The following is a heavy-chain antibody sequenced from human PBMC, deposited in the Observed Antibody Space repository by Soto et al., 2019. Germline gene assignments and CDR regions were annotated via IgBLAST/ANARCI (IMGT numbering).Heavy chain of an antibody. CDR3: GKAWPARPAVRKDYGLDV. V-gene: IGHV3-23*01. D-gene: IGHD2-2*01. J-gene: IGHJ6*02. CDR1: GFTFKNYA. Sequence: EVQLLQSGGGLVQPGGSLRLSCAASGFTFKNYAMTWVRQAPGKGLELVSTISGTVLNTYYTDSLKCRCTISIDNSENALYLHLDSLRAGETGIYYCGKAWPARPAVRKDYGLDVWRQWTTVTVSS. CDR2: ISGTVLNT.